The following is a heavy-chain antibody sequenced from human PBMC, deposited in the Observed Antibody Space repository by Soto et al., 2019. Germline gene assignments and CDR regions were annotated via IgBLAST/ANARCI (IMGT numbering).Heavy chain of an antibody. Sequence: QVQLVQSGAEVKKPGASVKVSCKASGYIFTNYYIHWVRQAPGQGLEWMAIINPLPTSGSTNYAQEVRGGVPVATHTSTRTVYTQLSSLRSDDTTILYCARDLAAAAYGGPGTLVTVSS. CDR1: GYIFTNYY. V-gene: IGHV1-46*01. CDR2: INPLPTSGST. D-gene: IGHD6-13*01. J-gene: IGHJ4*02. CDR3: ARDLAAAAY.